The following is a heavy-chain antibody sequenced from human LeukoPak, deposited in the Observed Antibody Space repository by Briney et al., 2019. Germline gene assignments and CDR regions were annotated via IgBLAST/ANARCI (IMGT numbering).Heavy chain of an antibody. CDR1: GYSFTNYW. CDR2: IYPGDSDA. D-gene: IGHD1-26*01. Sequence: GESLKISCKGSGYSFTNYWIGWVRQMPGKGLKWMGIIYPGDSDARYSPSFQGQVTISADKSISTAYLQWSSLKASDTAMYYCARRRDLYSGSYYTFDYWGQGTLVTVSS. J-gene: IGHJ4*02. CDR3: ARRRDLYSGSYYTFDY. V-gene: IGHV5-51*01.